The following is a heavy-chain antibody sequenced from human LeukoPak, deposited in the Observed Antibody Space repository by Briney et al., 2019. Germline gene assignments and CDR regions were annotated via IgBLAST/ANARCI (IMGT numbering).Heavy chain of an antibody. CDR3: ARGVSLYAGFDI. Sequence: SETLSLTCTVGSGSMNDYYWNWVRQPPGKRLEWLGRIYNNKYTDYNPFLKSRVSISVDKSKSQFSLNLNSVTDADTVVYYCARGVSLYAGFDIWGPGTMVAVSS. CDR1: SGSMNDYY. D-gene: IGHD3-16*02. V-gene: IGHV4-59*08. J-gene: IGHJ3*02. CDR2: IYNNKYT.